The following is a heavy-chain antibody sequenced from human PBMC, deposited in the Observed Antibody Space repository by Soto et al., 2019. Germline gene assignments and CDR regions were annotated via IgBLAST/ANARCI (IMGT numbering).Heavy chain of an antibody. Sequence: SETLSLTCAGSGYSISSGYYWGCLGRPPWKVLDWIGIIYHGGITYYNPSLNSRVTLSIDMTNNHVSLILNSVTAADTAVYYCARVGPWVPYYYDSSPYTFENWFDPWGQGTLVTVSS. J-gene: IGHJ5*02. V-gene: IGHV4-38-2*01. CDR3: ARVGPWVPYYYDSSPYTFENWFDP. CDR1: GYSISSGYY. CDR2: IYHGGIT. D-gene: IGHD3-22*01.